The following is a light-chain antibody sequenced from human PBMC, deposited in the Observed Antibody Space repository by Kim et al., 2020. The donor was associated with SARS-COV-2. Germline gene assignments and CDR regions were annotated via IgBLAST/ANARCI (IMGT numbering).Light chain of an antibody. J-gene: IGLJ3*02. CDR2: YDS. V-gene: IGLV3-21*04. CDR3: QVWDSSSDHPV. Sequence: APGKTARITCGGNNIGSKSVNWYQKKPGQAPVLVIYYDSDRPSGIPERFAGSNSGNTATLTISRVEAGDEADYYCQVWDSSSDHPVFGGGTQLTVL. CDR1: NIGSKS.